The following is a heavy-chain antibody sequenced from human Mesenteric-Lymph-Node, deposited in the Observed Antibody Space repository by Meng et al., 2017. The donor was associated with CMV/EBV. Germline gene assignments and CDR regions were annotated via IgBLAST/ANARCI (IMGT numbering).Heavy chain of an antibody. CDR1: CGAFMGYY. D-gene: IGHD4-23*01. CDR2: INHSGST. Sequence: QVQLPQWGAGLLKPSEPLSPTCAVYCGAFMGYYCSWIRQPPGKGLEWIGEINHSGSTNYNPSLKSRVTISVDTSKNQFSLKLSSVTAANTAVYYCARHQRWLKSEGGFNYWGQGTLVTVSS. CDR3: ARHQRWLKSEGGFNY. V-gene: IGHV4-34*01. J-gene: IGHJ4*02.